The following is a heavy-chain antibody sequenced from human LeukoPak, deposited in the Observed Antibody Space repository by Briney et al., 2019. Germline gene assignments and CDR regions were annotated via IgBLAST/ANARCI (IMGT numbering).Heavy chain of an antibody. Sequence: GGSLRLSCAASGFTFSSYAMSWVRQAPGKGLEWVSAISGSGGSTYYADSVKGRFTISRDNSKNTLYLQMNSLRAEDTAVYYCARDLELKIGESANEYWGQGTLVTVSS. CDR2: ISGSGGST. CDR3: ARDLELKIGESANEY. CDR1: GFTFSSYA. V-gene: IGHV3-23*01. J-gene: IGHJ4*02. D-gene: IGHD1-7*01.